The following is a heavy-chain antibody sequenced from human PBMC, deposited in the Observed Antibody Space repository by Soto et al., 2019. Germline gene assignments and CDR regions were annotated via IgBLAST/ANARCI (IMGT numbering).Heavy chain of an antibody. J-gene: IGHJ4*02. CDR2: INTDGTTT. V-gene: IGHV3-74*03. CDR1: GFTFSNYW. D-gene: IGHD3-10*01. Sequence: GGSLRLSCAGSGFTFSNYWMHWVRQDPEKGLVWVSTINTDGTTTQYADSVKGRFTVTRDNAKNTLYLQMNSLRVEDTAVYFCAKDLSRGQRDYWGQGTLVTVSS. CDR3: AKDLSRGQRDY.